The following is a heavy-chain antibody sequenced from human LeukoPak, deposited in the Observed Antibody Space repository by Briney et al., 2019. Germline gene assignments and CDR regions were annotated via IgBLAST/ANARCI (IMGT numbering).Heavy chain of an antibody. Sequence: GGSLRLSCAAYGFIFSSYGMHWVRQAPGKGLEWVAVIWYDGSNKYYADSVKGRLTISRDNSKNTLYLQMNSLRAEDTAVYYCAREGASPDYFDYWGQGTLVTVSS. CDR3: AREGASPDYFDY. V-gene: IGHV3-33*01. D-gene: IGHD1-26*01. CDR2: IWYDGSNK. CDR1: GFIFSSYG. J-gene: IGHJ4*02.